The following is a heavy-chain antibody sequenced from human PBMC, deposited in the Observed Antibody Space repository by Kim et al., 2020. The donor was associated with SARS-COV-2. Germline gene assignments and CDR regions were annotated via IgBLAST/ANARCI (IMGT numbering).Heavy chain of an antibody. CDR3: ARGFFGFGVVIITSYYYYYMDV. CDR2: MNPNSGNT. CDR1: GYTFTSYD. J-gene: IGHJ6*03. Sequence: ASVKVSCKASGYTFTSYDINWVRQATGQGLEWMGWMNPNSGNTGYAQKFQGRVTMTRNTSISTAYMELSSLRSEDTAVYYCARGFFGFGVVIITSYYYYYMDVWGKGTTVTVSS. V-gene: IGHV1-8*01. D-gene: IGHD3-3*01.